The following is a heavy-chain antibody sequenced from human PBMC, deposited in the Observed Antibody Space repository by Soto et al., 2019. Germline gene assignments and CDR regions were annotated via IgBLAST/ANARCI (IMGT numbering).Heavy chain of an antibody. V-gene: IGHV4-34*01. CDR2: INHSGST. CDR3: ARHAYGVDAFDI. D-gene: IGHD4-17*01. J-gene: IGHJ3*02. Sequence: SETLSLTCAVYGGSFSGYYWSWIRQPPGKGLEWIGEINHSGSTNYNPSLKSRVTISVGTSKNQFSLKLSSVTAADTAVYYCARHAYGVDAFDIWGQGTMVTVSS. CDR1: GGSFSGYY.